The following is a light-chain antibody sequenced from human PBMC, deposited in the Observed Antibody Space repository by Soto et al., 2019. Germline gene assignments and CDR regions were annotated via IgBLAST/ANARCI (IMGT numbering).Light chain of an antibody. Sequence: EIVLTQSPATLSLSPGERATLSCRASQSVGSSLAWYQQKPGQAPRLLIYDASNRATGFPARFSGSGSGTDFTLTISSLEPEDFAVYYCQQRSNWPQYTFGQGTKLESK. J-gene: IGKJ2*01. CDR3: QQRSNWPQYT. V-gene: IGKV3-11*01. CDR2: DAS. CDR1: QSVGSS.